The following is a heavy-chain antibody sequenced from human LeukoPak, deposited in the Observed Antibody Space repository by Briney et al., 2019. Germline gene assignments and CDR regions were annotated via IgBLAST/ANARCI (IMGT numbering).Heavy chain of an antibody. CDR3: AREDYGDFPFDY. V-gene: IGHV3-21*01. J-gene: IGHJ4*02. D-gene: IGHD4-17*01. CDR1: GFTFSSYS. Sequence: GGSLRLSCAASGFTFSSYSMNWVRQAPGKGLEWVSSISSSSSYIYYADSVKGRFTISRDNAKNSLYLQMNSLRAEDTAVYYCAREDYGDFPFDYWGQGTLVIVSS. CDR2: ISSSSSYI.